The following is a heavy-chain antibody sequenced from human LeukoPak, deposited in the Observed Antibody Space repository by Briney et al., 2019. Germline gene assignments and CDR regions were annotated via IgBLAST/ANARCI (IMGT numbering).Heavy chain of an antibody. D-gene: IGHD2-21*01. CDR3: ARDGDGYPVSKRGYFDY. Sequence: GGSLRLSCAASGFTFNTYTMNWVRQAPGKGLEWVSYISGSSGIIYYADSVKGRFTISRDNAKNSLYLQMNSLRAEDTAVYYCARDGDGYPVSKRGYFDYWGQGTLVTVSS. J-gene: IGHJ4*02. CDR1: GFTFNTYT. CDR2: ISGSSGII. V-gene: IGHV3-21*05.